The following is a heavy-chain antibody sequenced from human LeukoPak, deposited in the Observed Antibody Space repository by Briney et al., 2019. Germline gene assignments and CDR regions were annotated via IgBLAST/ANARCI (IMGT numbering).Heavy chain of an antibody. CDR3: ARLLDNDSSGDPDTFDM. CDR1: GGSISRHF. Sequence: PSETLSLTCSVSGGSISRHFWSWIRQPPGKGLEWIAFIHYSGRTKYNPSLKSRVTISIDTSENNLSLRLTSVTAADTAVYYCARLLDNDSSGDPDTFDMWGQGTVVSVSS. CDR2: IHYSGRT. J-gene: IGHJ3*02. V-gene: IGHV4-59*11. D-gene: IGHD3-22*01.